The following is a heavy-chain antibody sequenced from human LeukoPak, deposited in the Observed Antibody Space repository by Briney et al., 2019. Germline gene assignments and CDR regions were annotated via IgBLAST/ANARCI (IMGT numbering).Heavy chain of an antibody. CDR1: GHSVKSDC. V-gene: IGHV4-59*08. J-gene: IGHJ2*01. CDR3: ARLLWGNSNPTYHYFDL. CDR2: SCNDEST. D-gene: IGHD4-23*01. Sequence: SETLSLTCTVSGHSVKSDCWSWAAHPPGKNLDSMPISCNDESTNYDPSLGGRATIPKDTSKNQFSLEVTSVTAADTAVYYCARLLWGNSNPTYHYFDLWGRGTLVTVSS.